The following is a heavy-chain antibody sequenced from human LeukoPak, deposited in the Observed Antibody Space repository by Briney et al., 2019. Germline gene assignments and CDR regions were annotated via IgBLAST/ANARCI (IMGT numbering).Heavy chain of an antibody. CDR3: AKAGGYSSRGIDY. V-gene: IGHV3-23*01. Sequence: GGSLRLSCSASGFTFSSYAMSWVRQAPGKGLEWVSGISGNGGSTYYADSAKGRFTISRDNSKNTLYLQINSLRAEDTAVYYCAKAGGYSSRGIDYWGQGTLVTVSS. CDR2: ISGNGGST. D-gene: IGHD5-12*01. J-gene: IGHJ4*02. CDR1: GFTFSSYA.